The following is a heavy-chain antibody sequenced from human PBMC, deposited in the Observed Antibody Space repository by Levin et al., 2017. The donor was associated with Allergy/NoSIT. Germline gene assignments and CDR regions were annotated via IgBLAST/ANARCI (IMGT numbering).Heavy chain of an antibody. CDR1: GFTFNAYA. D-gene: IGHD2-15*01. CDR3: AKQFCETVGCYPADN. V-gene: IGHV3-23*01. J-gene: IGHJ4*02. CDR2: VSDSGYAT. Sequence: GGSLRLSCAASGFTFNAYAMTWIRQAPGKGLEGVAGVSDSGYATYYADSVKGRFTVSRDNSRNTLYLQMNSLRVDDTAMYYCAKQFCETVGCYPADNWGQGTLVTVSS.